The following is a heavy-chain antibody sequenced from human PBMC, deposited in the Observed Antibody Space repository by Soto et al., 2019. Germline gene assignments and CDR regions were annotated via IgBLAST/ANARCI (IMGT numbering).Heavy chain of an antibody. V-gene: IGHV3-9*01. CDR1: GFSFDDYA. J-gene: IGHJ6*02. D-gene: IGHD2-8*02. Sequence: EVPVVESGGGLVQPGKSLRLSCAASGFSFDDYAMHWVRQAPGKGLEWVSGISWNSGTIGYADSVKGRFTISRDNAKNSLYLQMISLRAEDTALYYCAKSTGGTANGMGVWGQGTTVTVSS. CDR3: AKSTGGTANGMGV. CDR2: ISWNSGTI.